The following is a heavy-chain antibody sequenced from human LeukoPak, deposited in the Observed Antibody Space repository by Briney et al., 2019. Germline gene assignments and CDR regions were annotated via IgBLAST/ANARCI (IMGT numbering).Heavy chain of an antibody. CDR2: IIPIFGTA. J-gene: IGHJ6*02. D-gene: IGHD4-17*01. V-gene: IGHV1-69*13. CDR3: ARDYGDYVEYYYGMDV. CDR1: GGTFSSYA. Sequence: ASVKVSCKASGGTFSSYAISWVRQAPGQGLEWMGGIIPIFGTANYAQKFQGRVTITADESTSTAYMELSSLRSEDTAVYYCARDYGDYVEYYYGMDVWGQGTTVTVSS.